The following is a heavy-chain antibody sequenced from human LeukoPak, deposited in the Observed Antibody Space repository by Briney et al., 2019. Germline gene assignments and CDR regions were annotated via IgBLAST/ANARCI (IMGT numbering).Heavy chain of an antibody. CDR2: IYHSGST. J-gene: IGHJ6*03. CDR1: GGSISSSNW. D-gene: IGHD3-10*01. V-gene: IGHV4-4*02. Sequence: SETLSLTCAVSGGSISSSNWWSWVRQPPGKGLEWIGEIYHSGSTNYNPSLKSRVTISVDKSKNQFSLKLSSVTAADTAVYYCARVDYYGSGSYLHLNYYYYMDVWGKGTTVTVSS. CDR3: ARVDYYGSGSYLHLNYYYYMDV.